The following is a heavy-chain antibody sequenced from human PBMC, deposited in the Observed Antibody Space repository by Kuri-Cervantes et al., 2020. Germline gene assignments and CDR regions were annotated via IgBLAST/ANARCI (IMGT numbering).Heavy chain of an antibody. J-gene: IGHJ6*03. Sequence: SETLSLTCTVSGGSISSSSYYWGWIRQPPGKGLEWIGSIYYSGTTYYNASLKSRVIISLDTSKNQFSLKLSSVTAADTAVYYCAKGYVRRWDYYYMDVWGKGTTVTVSS. V-gene: IGHV4-39*07. CDR1: GGSISSSSYY. D-gene: IGHD3-10*02. CDR2: IYYSGTT. CDR3: AKGYVRRWDYYYMDV.